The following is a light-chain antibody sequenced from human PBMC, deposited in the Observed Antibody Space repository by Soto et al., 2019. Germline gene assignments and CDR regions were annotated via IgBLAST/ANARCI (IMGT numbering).Light chain of an antibody. CDR1: QTISGY. Sequence: DIQMTQSPSSLSASVGDRVTITCRASQTISGYLNWYQQKPGKAPELLIYAASYLGNGVPSRFSGSGSGTDFTLTISRLEPEDFAVYYCQQSGSSPITFGQGTRLEIK. CDR3: QQSGSSPIT. J-gene: IGKJ5*01. CDR2: AAS. V-gene: IGKV1-39*01.